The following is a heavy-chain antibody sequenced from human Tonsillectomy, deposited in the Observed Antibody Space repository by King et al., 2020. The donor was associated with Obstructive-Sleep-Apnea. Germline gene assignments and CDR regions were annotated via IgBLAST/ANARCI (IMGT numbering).Heavy chain of an antibody. V-gene: IGHV4-59*01. Sequence: VQLQESGPGLVKPSETLSLTCTVSGGSISSYYWSWIRQPPGKGLEWIGYIYYSGSTNYNPSLKSRVTISVDTSKNQFSLKLSSVTAADTAVYYCARAYGEMATTKIHFDYWGQGTLVTVSS. CDR1: GGSISSYY. CDR2: IYYSGST. J-gene: IGHJ4*02. D-gene: IGHD5-24*01. CDR3: ARAYGEMATTKIHFDY.